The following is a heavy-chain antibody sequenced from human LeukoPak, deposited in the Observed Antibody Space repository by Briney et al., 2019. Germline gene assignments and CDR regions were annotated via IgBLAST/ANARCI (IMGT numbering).Heavy chain of an antibody. CDR3: VRDRGWLSNPGYFDY. V-gene: IGHV3-23*01. Sequence: GGSLRLSCMVSGFTLSSYEMSWIRQAPGKGLEWVSAISGSGGSTYYADSVKGRFTISRDNAKKSLYLQMNSLRAEDTAVYYCVRDRGWLSNPGYFDYWGRGTLVTV. CDR1: GFTLSSYE. J-gene: IGHJ4*02. D-gene: IGHD3-22*01. CDR2: ISGSGGST.